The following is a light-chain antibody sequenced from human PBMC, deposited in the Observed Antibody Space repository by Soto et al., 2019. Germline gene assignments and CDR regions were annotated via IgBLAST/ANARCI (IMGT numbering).Light chain of an antibody. CDR3: QQYGSSPGT. J-gene: IGKJ1*01. CDR2: VAS. CDR1: QSCLCTY. V-gene: IGKV3-20*01. Sequence: EIVMTQSPATLSVSPGDRATLSCRASQSCLCTYLAWYQQKPGQAPRLLIFVASSRATGIPDRFSGSGSGTDFTLTISRLEPEDFAVYYCQQYGSSPGTFGQGTKVDIK.